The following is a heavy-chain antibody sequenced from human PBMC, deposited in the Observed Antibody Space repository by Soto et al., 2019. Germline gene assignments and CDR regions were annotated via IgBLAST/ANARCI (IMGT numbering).Heavy chain of an antibody. J-gene: IGHJ5*02. CDR3: AREGYYDSSGYWWFDP. CDR1: GGSISSSSYY. CDR2: IYYSGST. Sequence: SETLSLTCTVSGGSISSSSYYWGWVRQPPGKGLEWIGSIYYSGSTDYNPSLKSRVTISVDTSKNQFSLKLSSVTAADTAVYYCAREGYYDSSGYWWFDPWGQGTLVTVSS. V-gene: IGHV4-39*02. D-gene: IGHD3-22*01.